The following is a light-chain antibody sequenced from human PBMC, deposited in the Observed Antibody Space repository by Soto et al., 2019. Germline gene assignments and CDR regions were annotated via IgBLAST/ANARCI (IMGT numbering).Light chain of an antibody. Sequence: QSALTQPASVSGSPGQSITISCTGTSSDVGDYKYVSWYQQHPGKAPKLVISEVSNRPSGISNRFSGSKSGNTASLTISGLQAEDEADYYCTSYTGSNNLYVFGTGTKVTVL. CDR2: EVS. J-gene: IGLJ1*01. V-gene: IGLV2-14*01. CDR1: SSDVGDYKY. CDR3: TSYTGSNNLYV.